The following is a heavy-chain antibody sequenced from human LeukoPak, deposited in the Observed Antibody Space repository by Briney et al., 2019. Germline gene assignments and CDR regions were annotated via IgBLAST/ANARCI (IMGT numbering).Heavy chain of an antibody. D-gene: IGHD5-18*01. V-gene: IGHV3-48*04. CDR1: GFPFSSYT. J-gene: IGHJ5*01. CDR2: ISSSSGTI. CDR3: ARGIQYNWFDS. Sequence: GGSLRLSCAASGFPFSSYTMKWVRQAPGKGLEWVSYISSSSGTIYYADSVKGRFTISRDNAKNSLYLQMNSLRAEDTAVYYCARGIQYNWFDSWGQGTLVTVSS.